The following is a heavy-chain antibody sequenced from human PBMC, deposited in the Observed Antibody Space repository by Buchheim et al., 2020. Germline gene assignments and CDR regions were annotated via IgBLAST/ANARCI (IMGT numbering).Heavy chain of an antibody. CDR1: GGTFSSYA. Sequence: QVQLVQSGAEVKKPGSSVKVSCKASGGTFSSYAISWVRQAPGQGLEWMGGIIPIFGTANYAQKFQGRVTITADESTSTAYMELSSLRSEDTAVYYCAREGPYDFWSGYYAGFRETPVYWGQGTL. D-gene: IGHD3-3*01. J-gene: IGHJ4*02. CDR2: IIPIFGTA. V-gene: IGHV1-69*01. CDR3: AREGPYDFWSGYYAGFRETPVY.